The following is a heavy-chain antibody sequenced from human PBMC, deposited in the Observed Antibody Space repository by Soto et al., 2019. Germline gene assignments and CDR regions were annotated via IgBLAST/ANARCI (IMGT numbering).Heavy chain of an antibody. CDR1: GGSISSYY. J-gene: IGHJ4*02. D-gene: IGHD6-19*01. V-gene: IGHV4-59*08. CDR2: IYYSGST. Sequence: PSETLSLTCTVSGGSISSYYWSWIRQPPGKGLEWIGYIYYSGSTNYNPSLKSRVTISVDTSKNQFSLKLSSVTAADTAVYYCARTGPIAVAGTGAPFDYWGQGTLVTVS. CDR3: ARTGPIAVAGTGAPFDY.